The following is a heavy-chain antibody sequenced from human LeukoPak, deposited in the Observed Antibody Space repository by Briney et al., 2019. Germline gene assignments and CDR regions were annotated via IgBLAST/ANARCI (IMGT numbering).Heavy chain of an antibody. V-gene: IGHV3-74*01. CDR2: INSDGSST. CDR3: ARGSGEGYCSGGSCYADY. J-gene: IGHJ4*02. Sequence: TGGSLRLSCAASGFTFSSYWMHWVRQAPGKGLVWVSRINSDGSSTSYADSVKGRFTISRDSAKNTLYLQMNSLRAEDTAVYYCARGSGEGYCSGGSCYADYWGQGTLVTVSS. D-gene: IGHD2-15*01. CDR1: GFTFSSYW.